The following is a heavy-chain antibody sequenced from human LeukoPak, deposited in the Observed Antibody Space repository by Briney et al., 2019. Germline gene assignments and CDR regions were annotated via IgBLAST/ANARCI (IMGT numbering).Heavy chain of an antibody. CDR1: DGSFSGYY. J-gene: IGHJ6*03. V-gene: IGHV4-34*01. CDR2: INHSGST. Sequence: PSETLSLTCAVYDGSFSGYYWSWIRQPPGKGLEWLGEINHSGSTNYNPSLKSRVTISVDTSKNQFSLKLSSVTAADTAVYYCARVPGTYCSGGSCYFRTYYYYYMDVWGKGTTVTVSS. CDR3: ARVPGTYCSGGSCYFRTYYYYYMDV. D-gene: IGHD2-15*01.